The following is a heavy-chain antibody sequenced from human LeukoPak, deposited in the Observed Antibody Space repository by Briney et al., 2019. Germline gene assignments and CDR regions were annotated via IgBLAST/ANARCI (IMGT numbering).Heavy chain of an antibody. CDR2: MNPNSDNT. D-gene: IGHD6-6*01. CDR3: ARGIEYSSSSDY. CDR1: GYTFTSYD. Sequence: ASVKVSCKASGYTFTSYDINWVRQATGQGLEWMGWMNPNSDNTGYAQKFQGRVTITRNTSISTAYMELSSLRSEDTAVYYCARGIEYSSSSDYWGQGTLVTVSS. V-gene: IGHV1-8*03. J-gene: IGHJ4*02.